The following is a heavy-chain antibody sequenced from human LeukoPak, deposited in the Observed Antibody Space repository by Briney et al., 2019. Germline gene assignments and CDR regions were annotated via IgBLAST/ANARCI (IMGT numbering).Heavy chain of an antibody. CDR3: ARDPGSGPAALYYYYGMDV. D-gene: IGHD2-2*01. Sequence: SGTLSLTCAVSGGSISSSNWWSWVRPPPGKGLEWIGEIYHSGSTNYNPSLKSRVTISVDKSKNQFSLKLSSVTAADTAVYYCARDPGSGPAALYYYYGMDVWGQGTTVTVSS. J-gene: IGHJ6*02. V-gene: IGHV4-4*02. CDR1: GGSISSSNW. CDR2: IYHSGST.